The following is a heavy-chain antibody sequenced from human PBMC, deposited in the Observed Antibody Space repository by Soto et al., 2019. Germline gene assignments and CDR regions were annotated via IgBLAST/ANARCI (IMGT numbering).Heavy chain of an antibody. J-gene: IGHJ6*02. CDR3: AREDAYYYYYGMDV. CDR2: IIPIFGTA. V-gene: IGHV1-69*01. Sequence: QVQLVQSGAEVKKPGSSVKVSCKASGGTFSSYAISWVRQAPGQGLEWMGGIIPIFGTANYAQKFQGRVTITADESTSTAYMKLSSLRSEDTAVYYCAREDAYYYYYGMDVWGQGTTVTVSS. CDR1: GGTFSSYA.